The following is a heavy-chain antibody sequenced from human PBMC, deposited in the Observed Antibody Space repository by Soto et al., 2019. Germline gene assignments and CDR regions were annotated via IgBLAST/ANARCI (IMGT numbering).Heavy chain of an antibody. CDR1: GFPLSNSA. D-gene: IGHD3-9*01. Sequence: GASVKVSCKASGFPLSNSAVQWVRQARGQRLEWIGRIVVGTGNTDYAQKFQERVTMTREVSTRTAYMELSSLRSEDTAVYYCATNAPETGWFKSYHYYGMDLSGQGTTVTVSS. V-gene: IGHV1-58*01. CDR2: IVVGTGNT. J-gene: IGHJ6*02. CDR3: ATNAPETGWFKSYHYYGMDL.